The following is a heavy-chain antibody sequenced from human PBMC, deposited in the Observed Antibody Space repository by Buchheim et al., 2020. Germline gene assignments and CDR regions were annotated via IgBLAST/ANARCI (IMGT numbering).Heavy chain of an antibody. Sequence: QVQLVQSGAEVKKPGASVKVSCKASGYVLTTQYMHWVRQAPGEGLEWMGVINPSGGPTTYAQKFQGRVTMTRDTSTSTVYMELTSLRSEDTAVYFCARENYDYWSGVYNYYGMDVWGQGTT. D-gene: IGHD3-3*01. CDR3: ARENYDYWSGVYNYYGMDV. V-gene: IGHV1-46*01. CDR2: INPSGGPT. CDR1: GYVLTTQY. J-gene: IGHJ6*02.